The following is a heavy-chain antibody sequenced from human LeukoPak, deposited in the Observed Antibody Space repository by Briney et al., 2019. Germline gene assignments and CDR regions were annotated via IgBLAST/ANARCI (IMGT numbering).Heavy chain of an antibody. CDR3: ARDSDPRLDY. J-gene: IGHJ4*02. CDR2: IKQDGSEK. Sequence: PGGSLRLSCVASGLSVSNYWMSWVRQAPGKGLEWVANIKQDGSEKYYVDSVKGRFTISRDTAKNSLYLQMDSLRAEDTAVYYCARDSDPRLDYWGQGTLVTVSS. CDR1: GLSVSNYW. V-gene: IGHV3-7*01.